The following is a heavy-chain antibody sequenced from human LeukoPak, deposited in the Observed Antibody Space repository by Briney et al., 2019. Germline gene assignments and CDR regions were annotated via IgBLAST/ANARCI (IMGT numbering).Heavy chain of an antibody. V-gene: IGHV4-39*07. CDR2: IYYSGST. J-gene: IGHJ4*02. D-gene: IGHD3-10*01. CDR3: ALITLVRGVIHY. CDR1: GGSISSSSYY. Sequence: SETLSLTCTVSGGSISSSSYYWGWIRQPPGKGLEWIGSIYYSGSTYYNPSPKSRVTISVDTPKNQFSLKLSSVAAADTAVYYCALITLVRGVIHYWGQGTLVTVSS.